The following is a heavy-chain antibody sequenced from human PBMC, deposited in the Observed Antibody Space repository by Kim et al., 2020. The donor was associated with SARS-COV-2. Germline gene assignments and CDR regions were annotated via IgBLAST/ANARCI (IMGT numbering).Heavy chain of an antibody. CDR1: GFTFSSYG. V-gene: IGHV3-33*05. D-gene: IGHD2-2*01. CDR2: ISYDGSNK. CDR3: ARDTEDCSSTTCYVHY. J-gene: IGHJ4*01. Sequence: GGSLRLSCAASGFTFSSYGMHWVRQAPGKGLEWVAVISYDGSNKYYADSVKGRFTISRDNSKNTLYLQMNSLRAEDTAVYYCARDTEDCSSTTCYVHYWG.